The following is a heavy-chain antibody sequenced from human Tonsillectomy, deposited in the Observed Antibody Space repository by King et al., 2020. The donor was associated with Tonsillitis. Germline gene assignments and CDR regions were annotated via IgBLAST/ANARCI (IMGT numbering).Heavy chain of an antibody. CDR2: IYHSGST. Sequence: QLQESGPGLVKPSETLSLTCTVSGYSISSGYYWGWIRQPPGKGLEWIGSIYHSGSTYYNPSLKSRVTISVDTSKNQFSLKLSSVTAADTAVYYCAKYDSSSWYTGNDCWGQGTLVTVSS. D-gene: IGHD6-13*01. CDR3: AKYDSSSWYTGNDC. J-gene: IGHJ4*02. V-gene: IGHV4-38-2*02. CDR1: GYSISSGYY.